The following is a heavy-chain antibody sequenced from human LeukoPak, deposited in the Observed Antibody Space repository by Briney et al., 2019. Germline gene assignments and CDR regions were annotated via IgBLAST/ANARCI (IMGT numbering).Heavy chain of an antibody. Sequence: ASVKVSCKASRYTFTGYYIHWVRQAPGQGLDWMGWINPNSGGTGYAQKFQGRVTMTADTSTSTAYMELRSLRSDDTAVYYCARDFDSSPNFSDYWGQGTLVTVSS. CDR3: ARDFDSSPNFSDY. CDR1: RYTFTGYY. V-gene: IGHV1-2*02. CDR2: INPNSGGT. J-gene: IGHJ4*02. D-gene: IGHD6-13*01.